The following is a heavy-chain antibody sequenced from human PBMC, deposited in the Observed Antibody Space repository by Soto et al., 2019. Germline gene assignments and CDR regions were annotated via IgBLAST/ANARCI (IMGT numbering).Heavy chain of an antibody. CDR3: AKDWPSDYYDSSGLLDY. V-gene: IGHV3-30*18. D-gene: IGHD3-22*01. J-gene: IGHJ4*02. CDR1: GFIFSSYG. Sequence: QVQLVESGGGVVQPGRSLRLSCAASGFIFSSYGMHWVRQAPGKGLEWVAVISYDGSNKNYADSVKGRFTISRDNSKNTLYLQMHSLRAEDTAVYYCAKDWPSDYYDSSGLLDYWGQGTLVTVSS. CDR2: ISYDGSNK.